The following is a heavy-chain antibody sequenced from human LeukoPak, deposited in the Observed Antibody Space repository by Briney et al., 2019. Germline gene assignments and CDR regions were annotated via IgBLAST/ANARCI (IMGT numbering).Heavy chain of an antibody. CDR2: ISSHGGST. CDR1: GFPFSSFA. CDR3: VKDYDIVGWHWFDP. J-gene: IGHJ5*02. D-gene: IGHD2-15*01. Sequence: PGGPLRLSCSASGFPFSSFAMHWVRQAPGKGLEYVSAISSHGGSTYSADSVKGRFTISRDNAQYTLYLQMSSLRGEDTAVYYCVKDYDIVGWHWFDPWGQGTLVTVSS. V-gene: IGHV3-64D*06.